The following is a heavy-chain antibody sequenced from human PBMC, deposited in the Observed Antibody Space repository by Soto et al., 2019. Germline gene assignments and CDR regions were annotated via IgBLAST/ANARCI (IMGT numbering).Heavy chain of an antibody. D-gene: IGHD4-17*01. V-gene: IGHV3-23*01. CDR2: ISGRGGGT. CDR1: GFTFSSYA. Sequence: EVQLLESGGGLVQPGGSLRLSCAASGFTFSSYAMSWVRQAPGKGLEWVSGISGRGGGTYYADSVKGRFTISRDNSKNTLYLQMNSLRAEDKAVYYCAKNGRDTTLTTLDYWAQGTLVTVSS. CDR3: AKNGRDTTLTTLDY. J-gene: IGHJ4*02.